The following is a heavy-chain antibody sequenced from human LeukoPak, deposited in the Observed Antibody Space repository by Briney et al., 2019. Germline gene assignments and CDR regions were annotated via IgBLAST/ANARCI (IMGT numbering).Heavy chain of an antibody. D-gene: IGHD1-1*01. CDR1: GGSISSGSYY. CDR3: ARARGGTDY. J-gene: IGHJ4*02. Sequence: SQTLSLTCTVSGGSISSGSYYWSWIRQPAGKGLEWIGRIYTSGSTNYNPSLKSRVTISVDTSKNQFSLKLSSVTAADTAVYYCARARGGTDYWGQGTLVTVSS. CDR2: IYTSGST. V-gene: IGHV4-61*02.